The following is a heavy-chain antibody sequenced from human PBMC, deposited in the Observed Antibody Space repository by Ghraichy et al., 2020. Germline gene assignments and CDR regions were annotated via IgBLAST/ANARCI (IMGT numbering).Heavy chain of an antibody. CDR3: ARRGREYSLYYYGLDV. Sequence: SETLSLTCTVSGGSIRSQFWTWIRKPPGKGLEWIGYVSYTGNTNYNPSLKSRVTISVDTSKNQFSLSLTSVTAADTAVYYCARRGREYSLYYYGLDVWGQGTTVTVSS. J-gene: IGHJ6*02. CDR2: VSYTGNT. CDR1: GGSIRSQF. V-gene: IGHV4-59*08. D-gene: IGHD4-11*01.